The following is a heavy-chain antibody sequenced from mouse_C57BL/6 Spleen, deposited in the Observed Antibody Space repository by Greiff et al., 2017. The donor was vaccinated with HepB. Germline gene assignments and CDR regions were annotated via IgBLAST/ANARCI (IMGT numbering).Heavy chain of an antibody. V-gene: IGHV1-52*01. CDR1: GYTFTSYW. Sequence: VQLQQPGAELVRPGSSVKLSCKASGYTFTSYWMHWVKQRPIQGLEWIGNIDPSDSETHYNQKFKDKATLTVDKSSSTAYMQLSSLTSEDSAVYYCARKRVYYGSSHWYFDVWGTGTTVTVSS. CDR2: IDPSDSET. J-gene: IGHJ1*03. D-gene: IGHD1-1*01. CDR3: ARKRVYYGSSHWYFDV.